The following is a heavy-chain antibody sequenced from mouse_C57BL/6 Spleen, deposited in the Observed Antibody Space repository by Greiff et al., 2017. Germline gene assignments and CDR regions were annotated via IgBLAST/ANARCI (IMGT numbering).Heavy chain of an antibody. CDR3: ARRAGDVGYAMDD. D-gene: IGHD3-3*01. Sequence: EVKLVESGGGLVQPGGSLKLSCAASGFTFSDYYMYWVRQTPEKRLEWVAYISNGGGSTYYPDTVKGRFTISRDNAKNTLYLQMSRLKSEDTAMYYCARRAGDVGYAMDDWGQGTSVTVSS. CDR1: GFTFSDYY. CDR2: ISNGGGST. V-gene: IGHV5-12*01. J-gene: IGHJ4*01.